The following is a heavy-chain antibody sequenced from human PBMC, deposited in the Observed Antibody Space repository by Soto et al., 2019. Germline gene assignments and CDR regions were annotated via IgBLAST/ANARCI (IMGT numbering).Heavy chain of an antibody. J-gene: IGHJ4*02. Sequence: SETLSLTCTVSGGSVISGSYYWIWIRQPPGKGLEWIGYIYYSGSTNYNPSLRSRVTISVGTSKNQFSLKLSSVTAADTAVYYCARANTLSPSIDYWGQGTLVTVSS. CDR2: IYYSGST. D-gene: IGHD2-2*02. CDR1: GGSVISGSYY. CDR3: ARANTLSPSIDY. V-gene: IGHV4-61*01.